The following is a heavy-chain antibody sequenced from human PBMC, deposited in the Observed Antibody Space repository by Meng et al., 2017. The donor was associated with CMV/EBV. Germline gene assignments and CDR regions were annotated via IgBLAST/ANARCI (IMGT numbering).Heavy chain of an antibody. CDR2: INSDGDNS. Sequence: LSCAGSGFAFKTYWMHWVRQAPGKGLEWVTRINSDGDNSIYADSVRGRFTLSRDNTKNTLYLQMNSLRAEDTAVYYCTRTREGAFDIWGQGTMVTVSS. CDR3: TRTREGAFDI. D-gene: IGHD3-10*01. CDR1: GFAFKTYW. V-gene: IGHV3-74*01. J-gene: IGHJ3*02.